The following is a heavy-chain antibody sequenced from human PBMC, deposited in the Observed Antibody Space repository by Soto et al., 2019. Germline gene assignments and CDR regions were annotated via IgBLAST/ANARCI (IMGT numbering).Heavy chain of an antibody. D-gene: IGHD3-9*01. CDR1: GFTFSSYG. CDR3: ARDVDILTGEGAFDI. Sequence: GSLRLSCAASGFTFSSYGMHWVRQAPGKGLEWVAVIWYDGSNKYYADSVKGRFTISRDNSKNTLYLQMNSLRAEDTAVYYCARDVDILTGEGAFDIWGQGTMVTV. V-gene: IGHV3-33*01. CDR2: IWYDGSNK. J-gene: IGHJ3*02.